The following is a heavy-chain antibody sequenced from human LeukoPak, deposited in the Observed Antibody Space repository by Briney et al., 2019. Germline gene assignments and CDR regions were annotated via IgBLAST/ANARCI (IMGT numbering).Heavy chain of an antibody. CDR1: GFTFSTYV. V-gene: IGHV3-15*01. Sequence: GGSLRLSCAASGFTFSTYVMSWVRQAPGKGLEWVGRIKSKTDGETTDYAAPVKGRFTISRADSKNTLFLQMSSLKTEDTAVYYCTAPPSFYYGSGSYGYWGQGTLVTVSS. CDR2: IKSKTDGETT. D-gene: IGHD3-10*01. CDR3: TAPPSFYYGSGSYGY. J-gene: IGHJ4*02.